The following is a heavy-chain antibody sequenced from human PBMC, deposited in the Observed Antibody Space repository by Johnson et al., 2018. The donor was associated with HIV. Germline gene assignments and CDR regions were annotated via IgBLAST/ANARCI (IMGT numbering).Heavy chain of an antibody. CDR2: IKSKTDGGTT. J-gene: IGHJ3*02. D-gene: IGHD3-10*01. CDR1: GFTFSDAW. CDR3: ARRLWFRNLYDAFDI. V-gene: IGHV3-15*01. Sequence: EMQLVESGGGVVQPGRSLRLSCAASGFTFSDAWMSWVRQAPGKGLEWVGRIKSKTDGGTTDYAAPVKGRFTISRDDSKNTLYLQMNNLRPEDTALYYCARRLWFRNLYDAFDIWGQGTMVTVSS.